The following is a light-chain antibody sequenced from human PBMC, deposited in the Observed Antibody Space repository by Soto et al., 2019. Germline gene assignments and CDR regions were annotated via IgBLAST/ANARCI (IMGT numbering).Light chain of an antibody. CDR2: WAS. V-gene: IGKV4-1*01. Sequence: DIVMTQSPDSLAVSLGEMATINCKSSQSVLNSSNNKNCLAGYQQKPGQPPQLFIHWASTRQSGVPDRFSGSGYGTDFTHAISSLEAEDVAVYCCHQYFRTPYTFGQGTKLEMK. CDR3: HQYFRTPYT. J-gene: IGKJ2*01. CDR1: QSVLNSSNNKNC.